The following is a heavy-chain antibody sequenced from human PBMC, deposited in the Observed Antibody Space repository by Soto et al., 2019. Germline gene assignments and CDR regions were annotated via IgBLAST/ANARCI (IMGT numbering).Heavy chain of an antibody. D-gene: IGHD6-6*01. CDR3: AREQDSSSRYYYYGMDV. CDR1: GGTFSSYA. Sequence: KVSCKASGGTFSSYAISWVRQAPGQGLEWMGGIIPIFGTANYAQKFQGRVTITADESTSTAYMELSSLRSEDTAVYYCAREQDSSSRYYYYGMDVWGQGTTVTVSS. J-gene: IGHJ6*02. V-gene: IGHV1-69*01. CDR2: IIPIFGTA.